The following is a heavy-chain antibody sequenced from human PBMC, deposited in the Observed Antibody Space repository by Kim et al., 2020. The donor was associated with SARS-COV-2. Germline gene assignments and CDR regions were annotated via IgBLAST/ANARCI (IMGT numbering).Heavy chain of an antibody. J-gene: IGHJ6*02. D-gene: IGHD3-10*01. Sequence: AASVKGRFTISRDDSKSSAYLQMNSLKTEDTAVYYCTSRFGELCYYYGMDVWGQGTTVTVSS. V-gene: IGHV3-49*02. CDR3: TSRFGELCYYYGMDV.